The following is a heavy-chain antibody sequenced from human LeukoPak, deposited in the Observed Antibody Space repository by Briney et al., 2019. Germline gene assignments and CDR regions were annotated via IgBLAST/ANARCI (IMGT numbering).Heavy chain of an antibody. CDR2: INSDGSST. V-gene: IGHV3-74*01. D-gene: IGHD3-9*01. J-gene: IGHJ4*02. CDR3: AKDTMFYDILTGYPHFDY. Sequence: GGSLRLSCAASGFTFSTYWMRWVRQAPGKGLVWVSRINSDGSSTSYADSVKGRFTISRDNAKNTLYLQMNTLRAEDTAVYYCAKDTMFYDILTGYPHFDYWGQGTLVTVSS. CDR1: GFTFSTYW.